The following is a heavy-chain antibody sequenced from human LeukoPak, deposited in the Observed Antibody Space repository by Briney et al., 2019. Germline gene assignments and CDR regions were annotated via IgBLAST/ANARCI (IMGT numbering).Heavy chain of an antibody. D-gene: IGHD3-22*01. J-gene: IGHJ5*02. Sequence: ASVKVSCKASGYTFTSYGISWVRQAPGQGLEWMGWISAYNGNTNYAQKPQGRVTMTTDTSTSTAYMELRSLRSDDTAVYYCARKLRSSVYDSYNWFDPWGQGTLVTVSS. CDR1: GYTFTSYG. CDR2: ISAYNGNT. V-gene: IGHV1-18*01. CDR3: ARKLRSSVYDSYNWFDP.